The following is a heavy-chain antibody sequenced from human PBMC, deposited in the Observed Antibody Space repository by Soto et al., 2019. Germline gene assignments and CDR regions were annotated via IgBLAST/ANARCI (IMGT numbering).Heavy chain of an antibody. CDR1: GFTFSSFW. Sequence: EVQLVESGGGLVQPGGSLRLSCAASGFTFSSFWMSWVRQAPGKGLEWVANIKGDGSEKQYVDSVKGRFTISRDNAKNSLYLQMNSLRDEDTTIYYCARLGYCSGGSCFYGMDVWGQGTTVTVSS. CDR2: IKGDGSEK. D-gene: IGHD2-15*01. V-gene: IGHV3-7*01. J-gene: IGHJ6*02. CDR3: ARLGYCSGGSCFYGMDV.